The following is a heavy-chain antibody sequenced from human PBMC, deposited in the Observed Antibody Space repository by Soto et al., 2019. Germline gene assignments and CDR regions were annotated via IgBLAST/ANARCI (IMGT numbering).Heavy chain of an antibody. Sequence: GESLKISCQASGYNFTAFWIHWVRQMPGKGLEWLGKIDPSDSYTNYSPSFEGHVTISTDNSIATAYLQWSSLRASDTALYFCARVHKTWFAPWAKGTMVTVPS. CDR3: ARVHKTWFAP. CDR1: GYNFTAFW. V-gene: IGHV5-10-1*01. CDR2: IDPSDSYT. J-gene: IGHJ5*02.